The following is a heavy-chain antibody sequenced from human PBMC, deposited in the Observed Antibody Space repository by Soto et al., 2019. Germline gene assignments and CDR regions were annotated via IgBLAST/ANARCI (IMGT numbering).Heavy chain of an antibody. D-gene: IGHD2-2*02. J-gene: IGHJ6*02. V-gene: IGHV1-69*06. CDR1: GGTFSSYA. CDR2: IIPIFGTA. Sequence: QVQLVQSGAEVKKPGSSVKVSCKASGGTFSSYAISWVRQAPGQGLEWMGGIIPIFGTANYAQKFQGRVTITADKSTSTAYMELSSLRSEDTAVYYCAIDSDIVVVPAAIPPGYYYGMDVWGQGTTVTVSS. CDR3: AIDSDIVVVPAAIPPGYYYGMDV.